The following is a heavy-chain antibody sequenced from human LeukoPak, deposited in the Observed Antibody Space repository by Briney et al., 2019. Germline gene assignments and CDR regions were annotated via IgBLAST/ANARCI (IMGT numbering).Heavy chain of an antibody. CDR2: ISYDGSNK. Sequence: PGGSLRLSCAASGFTFSSYAMHWVRQAPGKGLEWVAVISYDGSNKYYADSVKGRFTISRDNSKNTLYLQMNSLRAEDTAVYYCARDPPPSTVLFLPTYYFDYWGQGTLVTVSS. CDR3: ARDPPPSTVLFLPTYYFDY. J-gene: IGHJ4*02. V-gene: IGHV3-30-3*01. CDR1: GFTFSSYA. D-gene: IGHD4-17*01.